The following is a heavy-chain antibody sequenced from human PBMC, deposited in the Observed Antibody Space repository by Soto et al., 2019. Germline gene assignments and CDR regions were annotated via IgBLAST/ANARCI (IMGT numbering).Heavy chain of an antibody. CDR1: GGSISSSSYY. CDR2: IYYSGST. V-gene: IGHV4-39*01. D-gene: IGHD6-19*01. J-gene: IGHJ6*02. CDR3: ARHLAPRYSSGWYTYYYYYYGMDV. Sequence: QLQLQESGPGLVKPSETLSLTCTVSGGSISSSSYYWGWIRQPPGKGLEWIGSIYYSGSTYYNPSLKSRVTISVDTSKNQFSLKLSSVTAADTAVYYCARHLAPRYSSGWYTYYYYYYGMDVWGQGTTVTVSS.